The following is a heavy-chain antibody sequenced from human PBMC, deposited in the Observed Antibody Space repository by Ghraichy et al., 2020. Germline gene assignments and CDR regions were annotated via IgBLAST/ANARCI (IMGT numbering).Heavy chain of an antibody. CDR2: IYWDDDK. V-gene: IGHV2-5*02. D-gene: IGHD3-9*01. CDR3: AHRALRNFDWDNGYCDH. Sequence: SGPTLVKPTETLTLTCTFSGFSLSTSGVGVGWIRQPPGKALEWLVFIYWDDDKRYRPSLRSRLTITKDTSKNQVVLTMTNMDPVDTATYYCAHRALRNFDWDNGYCDHWGPGTLVTVSS. CDR1: GFSLSTSGVG. J-gene: IGHJ4*02.